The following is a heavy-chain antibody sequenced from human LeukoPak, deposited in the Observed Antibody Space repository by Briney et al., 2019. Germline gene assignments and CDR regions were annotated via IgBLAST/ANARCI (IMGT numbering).Heavy chain of an antibody. V-gene: IGHV3-48*03. CDR1: GFTFSSYE. Sequence: PGGSLRLSCAASGFTFSSYEMNWVRQAPGKGLEWVSYISSSGSTIYYADSVKGRFTISRDNAENSLYLQMNSLRAEDTAVYYCARQNYYDSSGYYYYYGMDVWGQGTTVTVSS. CDR2: ISSSGSTI. D-gene: IGHD3-22*01. J-gene: IGHJ6*02. CDR3: ARQNYYDSSGYYYYYGMDV.